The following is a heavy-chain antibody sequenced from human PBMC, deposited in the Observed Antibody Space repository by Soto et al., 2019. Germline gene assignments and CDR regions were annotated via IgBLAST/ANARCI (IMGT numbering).Heavy chain of an antibody. J-gene: IGHJ3*02. CDR1: GGSISSYY. Sequence: TCTVSGGSISSYYWSWIRQPPGKGLEWIGYMYYSGSTNYNPSLKSRVTISVDTSENQFSLKLSSVTAADTAVYYCARDFFSGGVFDIWGQGTMVTVSS. CDR3: ARDFFSGGVFDI. D-gene: IGHD2-8*01. V-gene: IGHV4-59*01. CDR2: MYYSGST.